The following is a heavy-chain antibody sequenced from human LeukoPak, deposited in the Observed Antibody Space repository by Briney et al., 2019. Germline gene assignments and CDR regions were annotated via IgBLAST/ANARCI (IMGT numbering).Heavy chain of an antibody. CDR3: ARRVSAVDLGRFDS. D-gene: IGHD5/OR15-5a*01. Sequence: SETLSLTRTVSGGSINSRSYYWVWIRQPPGEGLEWIGNIYYSGSTYYNPSLKSRVTISVDTSKNQFSLKLSSVTAADTAVYYCARRVSAVDLGRFDSWGQGSLVAVSS. CDR1: GGSINSRSYY. CDR2: IYYSGST. V-gene: IGHV4-39*01. J-gene: IGHJ5*01.